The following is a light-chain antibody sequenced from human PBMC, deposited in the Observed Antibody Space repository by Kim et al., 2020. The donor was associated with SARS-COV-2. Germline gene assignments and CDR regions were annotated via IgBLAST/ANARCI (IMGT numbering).Light chain of an antibody. J-gene: IGLJ2*01. V-gene: IGLV2-14*03. CDR1: SSDVGDYNY. CDR2: DVS. CDR3: SSYRSSSTVV. Sequence: QSALTQPASVSGSPGQSITISCTGTSSDVGDYNYVSWYQQHPGKAPKLMIYDVSDRPSGVSNRFSGSKSGNTASLTISGLQAEDEADYYCSSYRSSSTVVCGGGTKVTVL.